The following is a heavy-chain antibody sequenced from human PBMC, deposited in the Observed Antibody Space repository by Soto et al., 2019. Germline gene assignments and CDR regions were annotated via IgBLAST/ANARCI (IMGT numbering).Heavy chain of an antibody. CDR1: GGTFSSYA. CDR3: AREGVPTGWAPYYFDY. Sequence: QVQLVQSGAEVKKPGSSVKVSCKASGGTFSSYAISWVRQAPGQGLEWMGGIIPIFGTANYAQKFQGRVTITADESTSTADMELSSLRSEDTAVYYCAREGVPTGWAPYYFDYWGQGTLVTVSS. V-gene: IGHV1-69*01. D-gene: IGHD1-1*01. J-gene: IGHJ4*02. CDR2: IIPIFGTA.